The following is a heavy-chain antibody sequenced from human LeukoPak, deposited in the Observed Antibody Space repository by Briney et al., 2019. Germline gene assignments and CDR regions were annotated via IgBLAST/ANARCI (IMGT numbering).Heavy chain of an antibody. CDR3: ARRLRDYDILTGYSPSYFDY. J-gene: IGHJ4*02. CDR2: IYYSGST. Sequence: SSETLSLTCTVSGGSISGYYWGWIRQPPGKGLEWIGSIYYSGSTYYNPSLKSRVTISVDTSKNQFSLKLSSVTAADTAVYYCARRLRDYDILTGYSPSYFDYWGQGTLVTVSS. D-gene: IGHD3-9*01. V-gene: IGHV4-39*01. CDR1: GGSISGYY.